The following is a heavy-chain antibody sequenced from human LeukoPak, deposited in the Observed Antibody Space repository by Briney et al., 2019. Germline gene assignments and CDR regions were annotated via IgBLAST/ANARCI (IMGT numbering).Heavy chain of an antibody. D-gene: IGHD2-15*01. CDR1: GYTFTGYY. Sequence: ASVKVSCKVSGYTFTGYYLHWVRQAPGQGLEWMGRINPSSGGTNYAQKFQGRVTMARDTSINTAYMDLSSLRSEDTAVYYCATVVPRRVVVAATPDYFDYWGQGTLVTVSS. CDR3: ATVVPRRVVVAATPDYFDY. J-gene: IGHJ4*02. V-gene: IGHV1-2*06. CDR2: INPSSGGT.